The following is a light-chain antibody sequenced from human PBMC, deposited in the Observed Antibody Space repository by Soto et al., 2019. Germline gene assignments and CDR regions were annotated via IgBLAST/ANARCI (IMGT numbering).Light chain of an antibody. J-gene: IGKJ1*01. CDR2: RAS. Sequence: EIVLTQSPGTLSLSPGERATLSCRASQTVSNTYLAWYQQKPGQPPRLLISRASSRAIGIPDRFSGGGSGTDFTLTISRLEPEDFAVYYCQQYLGSPRTFGQGTKVEIK. V-gene: IGKV3-20*01. CDR3: QQYLGSPRT. CDR1: QTVSNTY.